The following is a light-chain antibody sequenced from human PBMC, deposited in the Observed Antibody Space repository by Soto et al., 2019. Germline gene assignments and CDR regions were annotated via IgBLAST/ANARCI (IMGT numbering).Light chain of an antibody. V-gene: IGKV3D-7*01. CDR3: QQDYST. Sequence: PGERVTLSCRASQSVSSSYLTWYQQKPGQAPRLLIYGASTRATSIPARFSGSGSGTDFTLTISSLQPEDFAVYYCQQDYSTFGQGTRLEIK. CDR1: QSVSSSY. CDR2: GAS. J-gene: IGKJ5*01.